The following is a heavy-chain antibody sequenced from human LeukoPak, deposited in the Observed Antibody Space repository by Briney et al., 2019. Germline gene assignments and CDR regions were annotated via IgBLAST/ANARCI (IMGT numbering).Heavy chain of an antibody. D-gene: IGHD2-2*01. CDR2: ISGSGGNT. CDR1: GFTFISYA. Sequence: PGESLRLSCAASGFTFISYAMSLVRQAPGKGLEWVSGISGSGGNTFYADSVKGRFTISRDNSKNTLYLQMNSLRAEDTAVYYCAVPIDYWGQGTLVTVSS. J-gene: IGHJ4*02. CDR3: AVPIDY. V-gene: IGHV3-23*01.